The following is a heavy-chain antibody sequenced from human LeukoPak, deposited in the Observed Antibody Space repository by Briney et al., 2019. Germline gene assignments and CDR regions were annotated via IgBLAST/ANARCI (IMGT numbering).Heavy chain of an antibody. CDR2: ISSSCSTI. J-gene: IGHJ6*02. Sequence: HPGGSLRLSCAASGFTFSSYEMNWVRQAPGKGLEGVSYISSSCSTIYYADSVKGRFTISRDNAKNSLYLQMNSLRAEDTAIYYCARGGCAAAGCGMDVWGQGTTVTVSS. V-gene: IGHV3-48*03. CDR3: ARGGCAAAGCGMDV. CDR1: GFTFSSYE. D-gene: IGHD6-13*01.